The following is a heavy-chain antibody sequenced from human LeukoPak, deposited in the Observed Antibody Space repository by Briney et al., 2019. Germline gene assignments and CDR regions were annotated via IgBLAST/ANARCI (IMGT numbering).Heavy chain of an antibody. V-gene: IGHV3-48*02. Sequence: GGSLRLSCAASRFTFSNYNMNWVRQAPGKGLEWVAYISGTGRITNYADSVKGRFTISRDNAKNSLYLQMNSLRDEDTAVYYCASSGTYRFDYWGQGTLVTVSS. D-gene: IGHD1-26*01. CDR1: RFTFSNYN. CDR2: ISGTGRIT. CDR3: ASSGTYRFDY. J-gene: IGHJ4*02.